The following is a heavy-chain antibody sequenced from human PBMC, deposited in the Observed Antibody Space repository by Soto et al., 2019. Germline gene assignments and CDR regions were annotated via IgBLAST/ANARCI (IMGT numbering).Heavy chain of an antibody. CDR3: ARIILLRKQLVSRADY. V-gene: IGHV1-18*01. CDR2: ISAYNGNT. D-gene: IGHD6-13*01. J-gene: IGHJ4*02. CDR1: GYTFTTYG. Sequence: ASVKVSCKASGYTFTTYGISWVRQAPGQGLEWMGWISAYNGNTNYTQKLQGRVTMTTDTSTSTAYMELRSLRSDDTAVYYCARIILLRKQLVSRADYWGQGTLVTVSS.